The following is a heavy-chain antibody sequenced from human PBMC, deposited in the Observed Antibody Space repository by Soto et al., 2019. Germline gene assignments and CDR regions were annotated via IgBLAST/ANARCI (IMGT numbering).Heavy chain of an antibody. CDR3: ARGLRANRGRDYYGMDV. D-gene: IGHD3-10*01. CDR1: GGSISSGGYS. CDR2: IFYSGST. V-gene: IGHV4-31*03. Sequence: TLSLTCTVSGGSISSGGYSWSWIRQHPGEGLEWIGYIFYSGSTYYNPSLKSRVTISVDTSENQFSLRLSSVTAADTAVYYCARGLRANRGRDYYGMDVWGQGTTVTVSS. J-gene: IGHJ6*02.